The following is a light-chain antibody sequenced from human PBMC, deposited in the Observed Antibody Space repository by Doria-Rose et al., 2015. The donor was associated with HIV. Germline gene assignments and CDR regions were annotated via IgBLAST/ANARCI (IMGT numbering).Light chain of an antibody. Sequence: TQSPSTLSASVGDRVTITCRASQSISTWLAWYQQIPGKAPKLLIYEASSLGGGVPSRFSGSGSGTEFTLTINSLQPDDFATYYCQQYNSYWTFGQGTKVEIK. CDR3: QQYNSYWT. CDR2: EAS. J-gene: IGKJ1*01. CDR1: QSISTW. V-gene: IGKV1-5*03.